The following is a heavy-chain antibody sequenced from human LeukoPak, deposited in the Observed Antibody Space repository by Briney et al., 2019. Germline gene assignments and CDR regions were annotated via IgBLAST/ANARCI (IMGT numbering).Heavy chain of an antibody. CDR2: ISWDGGST. J-gene: IGHJ3*02. D-gene: IGHD2-2*01. CDR1: GFTFDDYT. Sequence: PGGSLRLSCVASGFTFDDYTMHWVRQAPGKGLEWVSLISWDGGSTYYADSVKGRFTISRDNSKNSLYLQMNSLRTEDTALYYCAKWVPAEAFDIWGQGTMVTVSS. V-gene: IGHV3-43*01. CDR3: AKWVPAEAFDI.